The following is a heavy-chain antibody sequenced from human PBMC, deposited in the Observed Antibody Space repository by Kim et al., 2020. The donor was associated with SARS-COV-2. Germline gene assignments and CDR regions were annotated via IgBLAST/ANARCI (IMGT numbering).Heavy chain of an antibody. Sequence: GGSLRLSCAASGFTFSSYAMHWVRQAPGKGLEWVAVISYDGSNKYYADSVKGRFTISRDNSKNTLYLQMNSLRAEDTAVYYCARALRGSSSWYDWYFDLWGRGTLVPVSS. V-gene: IGHV3-30*04. J-gene: IGHJ2*01. D-gene: IGHD6-13*01. CDR1: GFTFSSYA. CDR2: ISYDGSNK. CDR3: ARALRGSSSWYDWYFDL.